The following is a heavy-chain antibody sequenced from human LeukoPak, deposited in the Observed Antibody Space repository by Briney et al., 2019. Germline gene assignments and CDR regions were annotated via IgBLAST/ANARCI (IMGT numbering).Heavy chain of an antibody. CDR1: GFTLSNYA. Sequence: GGSLRLSCAASGFTLSNYAMHWVRQAPGKGLEWVSLISSGGTYEYYADSVKGRFTISRDNSKNTLYLQLNSLRAEDTALYYCARDSTYYYDSGSSGPHYFDNWGQGTLVTVSS. J-gene: IGHJ4*02. CDR3: ARDSTYYYDSGSSGPHYFDN. CDR2: ISSGGTYE. D-gene: IGHD3-10*01. V-gene: IGHV3-30*01.